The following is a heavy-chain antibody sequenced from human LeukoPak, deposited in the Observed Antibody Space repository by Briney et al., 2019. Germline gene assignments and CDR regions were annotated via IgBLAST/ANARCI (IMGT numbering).Heavy chain of an antibody. Sequence: GGSLRLSCAASGFTFSTYWMSWVRQASGKGLEWVAQIKSDGSDKYYVDSVKGRFTISRDNAKKSLYLQMNSLRAEDTADYHCLRDADQQWQVLGVYSYGMDVWGQGTTVTVSS. J-gene: IGHJ6*02. CDR2: IKSDGSDK. D-gene: IGHD6-19*01. CDR1: GFTFSTYW. V-gene: IGHV3-7*04. CDR3: LRDADQQWQVLGVYSYGMDV.